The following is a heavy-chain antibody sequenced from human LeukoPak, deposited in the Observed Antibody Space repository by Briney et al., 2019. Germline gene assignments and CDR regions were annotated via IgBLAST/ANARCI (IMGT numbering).Heavy chain of an antibody. D-gene: IGHD6-25*01. V-gene: IGHV1-46*01. Sequence: ASVKVSCKASGFTFTGYYMHWVRQAPGQGLEWMGIINPSGGSTSYAQKFQGRVTMTRDTSTSTVYMELSSLRSEDTAVYYCASGSSTAAEPYWGQGTLVTVSS. CDR2: INPSGGST. J-gene: IGHJ4*02. CDR3: ASGSSTAAEPY. CDR1: GFTFTGYY.